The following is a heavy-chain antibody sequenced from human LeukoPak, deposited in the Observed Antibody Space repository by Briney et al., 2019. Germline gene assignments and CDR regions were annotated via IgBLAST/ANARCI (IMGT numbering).Heavy chain of an antibody. D-gene: IGHD1-26*01. CDR3: ARHLYSGTSSFDH. V-gene: IGHV4-59*08. J-gene: IGHJ4*02. Sequence: SETLSLTCTVSGGSLSSYYWSWIRQPPGKGLEWIAFIYYTGSTRFNPSLKSRVTISVDTSKNQVSLKLTSVTAADTAVYYCARHLYSGTSSFDHWGQGTLVTVSS. CDR1: GGSLSSYY. CDR2: IYYTGST.